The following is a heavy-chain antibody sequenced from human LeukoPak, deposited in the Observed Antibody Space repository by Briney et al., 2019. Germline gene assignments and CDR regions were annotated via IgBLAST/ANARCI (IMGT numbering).Heavy chain of an antibody. D-gene: IGHD4-17*01. V-gene: IGHV3-23*01. CDR3: AKGSYGDYPYWFDR. Sequence: GGSLRLSCAASGFTFRSLAMCWVRQSPGKGLEWVSFISAAGEGTDYAGSVEGRFSISRDNSPNTLYLQMNGLGADDSAMYFCAKGSYGDYPYWFDRWGPGTLVTVSA. CDR1: GFTFRSLA. CDR2: ISAAGEGT. J-gene: IGHJ5*02.